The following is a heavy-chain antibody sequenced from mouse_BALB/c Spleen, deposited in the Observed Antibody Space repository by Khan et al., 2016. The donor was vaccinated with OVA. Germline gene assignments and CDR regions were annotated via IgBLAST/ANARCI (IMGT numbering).Heavy chain of an antibody. CDR1: GYTFTTYT. V-gene: IGHV1-4*01. CDR2: INPSNGYT. D-gene: IGHD2-14*01. CDR3: ASEGTYYRYDGWFSY. Sequence: QVQLKQSGAELARPGASVKMSCKASGYTFTTYTMHWVKQRPGQGLEWIGYINPSNGYTNYTQKFKDKSTLTADKSSSTAYMQLSSLTSDYSAVYYCASEGTYYRYDGWFSYWGQGTLVTVSA. J-gene: IGHJ3*01.